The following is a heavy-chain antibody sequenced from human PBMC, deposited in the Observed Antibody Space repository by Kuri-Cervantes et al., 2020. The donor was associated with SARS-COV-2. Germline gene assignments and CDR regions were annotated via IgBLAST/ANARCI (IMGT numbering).Heavy chain of an antibody. Sequence: GESLKISCAASGFTFSSYGMHWVRQAPGKGLEWVAVISYDGSNKYYADSVKGRFTISRDNSKNTLYLQMNSLRAEDTAVYYCAKVFTIFGVITNYYYYYGMYVWGQGTTVTVSS. J-gene: IGHJ6*02. D-gene: IGHD3-3*01. CDR2: ISYDGSNK. CDR3: AKVFTIFGVITNYYYYYGMYV. CDR1: GFTFSSYG. V-gene: IGHV3-30*18.